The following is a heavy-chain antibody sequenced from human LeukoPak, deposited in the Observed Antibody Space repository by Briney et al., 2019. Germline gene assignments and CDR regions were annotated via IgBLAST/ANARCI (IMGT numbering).Heavy chain of an antibody. CDR2: IYTSGST. D-gene: IGHD2-15*01. Sequence: SETLSLTCTVSGGSISSGSYYWSWIPQPAGKGLEWIGRIYTSGSTNYNPSLKSRVTISVDTSKNQFSLKLSSVTDADTAVYYCARFPKPYCSGGSCYSGYYFDYWGQGTLVTVSS. CDR1: GGSISSGSYY. J-gene: IGHJ4*02. CDR3: ARFPKPYCSGGSCYSGYYFDY. V-gene: IGHV4-61*02.